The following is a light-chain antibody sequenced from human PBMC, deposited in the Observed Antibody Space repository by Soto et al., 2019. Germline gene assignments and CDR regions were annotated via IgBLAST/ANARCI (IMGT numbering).Light chain of an antibody. CDR1: QSVYNNY. CDR3: QQYGSSPIT. J-gene: IGKJ5*01. CDR2: GAS. V-gene: IGKV3-20*01. Sequence: EVVLTQSPGTLSLSPGERVTLSCRASQSVYNNYLAWYQQRPGQAPRTLIYGASSRATGIPDRFSAYGSETDFTLTISRLEPEDFAVYYCQQYGSSPITFGQGTRLEIK.